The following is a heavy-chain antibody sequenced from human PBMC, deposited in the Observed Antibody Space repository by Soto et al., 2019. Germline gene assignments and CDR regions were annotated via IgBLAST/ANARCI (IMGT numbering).Heavy chain of an antibody. CDR2: ISGSGGST. J-gene: IGHJ4*02. V-gene: IGHV3-23*01. Sequence: EVQLLESGGGLVQPGGSLRLSCAASGFTFSSYAMSWVRQAPGKGLEWVSAISGSGGSTYYADSVKGRFTISRDNSKNTLYLQMNSVRAEDTAVYYCAKGDLAYCGGDCYFGYWGQGTLVTVSS. D-gene: IGHD2-21*02. CDR1: GFTFSSYA. CDR3: AKGDLAYCGGDCYFGY.